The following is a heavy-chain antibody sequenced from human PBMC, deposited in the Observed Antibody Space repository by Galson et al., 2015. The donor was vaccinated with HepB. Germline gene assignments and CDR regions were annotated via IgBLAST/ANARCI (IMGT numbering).Heavy chain of an antibody. CDR3: ARSRGDCTSTSCDSGAVDI. CDR2: IDWDDDK. V-gene: IGHV2-70*11. CDR1: GFSLTTRGLC. D-gene: IGHD2-2*01. Sequence: PALVKPTQTLTLTCAFSGFSLTTRGLCVSWIRQPPGKALEWLARIDWDDDKYYSTSLKTRLTISRDTSKNQVVLTMTNMDPVDTATYYCARSRGDCTSTSCDSGAVDIWGQGTMVTVSS. J-gene: IGHJ3*02.